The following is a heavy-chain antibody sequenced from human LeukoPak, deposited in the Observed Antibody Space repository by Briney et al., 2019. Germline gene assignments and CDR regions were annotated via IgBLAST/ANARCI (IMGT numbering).Heavy chain of an antibody. CDR2: INPNSGGT. J-gene: IGHJ4*02. V-gene: IGHV1-2*02. CDR3: ARDARSPESSSPVDY. D-gene: IGHD6-13*01. Sequence: ASVKVSFKASGYTGTICYMHWRRHPPGQGLEWMGWINPNSGGTNYAQKFQGRVTMTRDTSISTAYMELSRLRSDDTAVYYCARDARSPESSSPVDYWGQGTLVTVSS. CDR1: GYTGTICY.